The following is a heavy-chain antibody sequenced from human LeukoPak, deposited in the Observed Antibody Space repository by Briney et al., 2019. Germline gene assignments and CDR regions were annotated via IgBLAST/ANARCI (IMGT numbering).Heavy chain of an antibody. J-gene: IGHJ4*02. CDR3: ATELYYYDSSGSFDY. D-gene: IGHD3-22*01. V-gene: IGHV3-23*01. Sequence: GGSLRLSCAASGFAFSSHAMSWVRQAPGKGLEWVSGIGVGGGDTYYADSVKGRFTISRDNSKNTLYLQMNSLRAEDTAVYYCATELYYYDSSGSFDYWGQGTLVAVSS. CDR1: GFAFSSHA. CDR2: IGVGGGDT.